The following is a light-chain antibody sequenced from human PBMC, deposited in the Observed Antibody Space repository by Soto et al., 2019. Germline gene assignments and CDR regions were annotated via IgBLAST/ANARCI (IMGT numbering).Light chain of an antibody. CDR3: KQYDNYSS. J-gene: IGKJ3*01. Sequence: IQMTQSPSTLSASVGDRVTITCRASQSISSWLAWYQQKPGQVPKLLIYKASNLQSGVPSRFSGSGSGTEFALTITSLQPDDFATYYCKQYDNYSSFGPGTKVDIK. CDR1: QSISSW. CDR2: KAS. V-gene: IGKV1-5*03.